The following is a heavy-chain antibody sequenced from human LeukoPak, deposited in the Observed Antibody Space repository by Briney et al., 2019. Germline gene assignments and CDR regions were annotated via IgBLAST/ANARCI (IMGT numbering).Heavy chain of an antibody. Sequence: TSETLSLTCAVYGGSFSGYYWNWIRQPPGKGLEWIGDINHSGSTNYNPSLKSRVTTSVDMSKNQFSLRLRPVTAADTAVYYCARIFIRNGYSSYFDCWGQGTLVTVS. CDR2: INHSGST. D-gene: IGHD5-18*01. V-gene: IGHV4-34*01. CDR1: GGSFSGYY. CDR3: ARIFIRNGYSSYFDC. J-gene: IGHJ4*02.